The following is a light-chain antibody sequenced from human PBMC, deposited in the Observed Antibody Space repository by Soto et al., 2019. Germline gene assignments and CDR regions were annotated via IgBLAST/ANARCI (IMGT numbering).Light chain of an antibody. Sequence: QSVLTQPPSASGTPGQGVTISCSGGISNIGSNPVNWYQQLPEAAPKLLIYTTDQRPSGVPDRFSGSKSGTSASLAISGLQSDDEAEYYCAAWDDSLIAWVFGGGTKVNVL. V-gene: IGLV1-44*01. CDR1: ISNIGSNP. CDR3: AAWDDSLIAWV. CDR2: TTD. J-gene: IGLJ2*01.